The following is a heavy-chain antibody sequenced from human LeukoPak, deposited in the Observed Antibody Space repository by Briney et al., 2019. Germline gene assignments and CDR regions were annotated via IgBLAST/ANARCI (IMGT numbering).Heavy chain of an antibody. Sequence: SETLSLTCTVSGGSISSYYWSWIRQPPGKGLEWIGYIYYSGSTNYNPSLKSRVTIPVDTSKNQFSLKLSSVTAADTAVYYCARVRRDGYKPNAFDIWGQGTMVTVSS. CDR2: IYYSGST. CDR1: GGSISSYY. V-gene: IGHV4-59*01. CDR3: ARVRRDGYKPNAFDI. J-gene: IGHJ3*02. D-gene: IGHD5-24*01.